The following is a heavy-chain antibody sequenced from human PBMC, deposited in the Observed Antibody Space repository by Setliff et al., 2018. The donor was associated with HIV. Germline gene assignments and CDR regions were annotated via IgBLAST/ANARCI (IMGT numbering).Heavy chain of an antibody. CDR3: ASVPPGREAFDI. CDR1: GGTFSTYA. Sequence: GASVKVSCKASGGTFSTYAVSWVRQAPGQGLEWMGGIITIFGTANYAQKFQGRVTITADESTSTAYMELSSLRSEDPAVYYCASVPPGREAFDIWGQGTMVT. CDR2: IITIFGTA. V-gene: IGHV1-69*13. J-gene: IGHJ3*02.